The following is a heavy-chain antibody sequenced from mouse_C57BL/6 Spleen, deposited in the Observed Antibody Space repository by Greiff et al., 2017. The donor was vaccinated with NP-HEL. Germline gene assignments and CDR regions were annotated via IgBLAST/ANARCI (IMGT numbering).Heavy chain of an antibody. CDR2: IYPGDGDT. V-gene: IGHV1-82*01. CDR3: ARGGYDYETWFAY. J-gene: IGHJ3*01. D-gene: IGHD2-4*01. CDR1: GYAFSSSW. Sequence: QVQLQQSGPELVKPGASVKISCKASGYAFSSSWMNWVKQGPGKGLEWIGRIYPGDGDTNYNGKFKGKATLTADKSSSTAYMQLSSLTSEDSAVYFCARGGYDYETWFAYWGQGTLVTVSA.